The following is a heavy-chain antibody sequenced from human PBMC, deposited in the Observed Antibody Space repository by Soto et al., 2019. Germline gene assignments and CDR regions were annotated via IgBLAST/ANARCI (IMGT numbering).Heavy chain of an antibody. D-gene: IGHD1-26*01. CDR3: SRVGPTTWFYFDY. V-gene: IGHV3-30-3*01. Sequence: QVQLVESGGGVVQPGRSLTLSCAASGFTFSSYAMHWVRQAPGKGLEWVAFISYDASNKYYADSVKGRFTISRDNSENPLYLQMNSLRADDTAVYHCSRVGPTTWFYFDYWGQGTLVTVSS. CDR1: GFTFSSYA. J-gene: IGHJ4*02. CDR2: ISYDASNK.